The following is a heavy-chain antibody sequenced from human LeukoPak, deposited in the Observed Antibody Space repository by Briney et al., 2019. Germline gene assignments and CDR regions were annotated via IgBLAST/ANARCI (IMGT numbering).Heavy chain of an antibody. D-gene: IGHD3-22*01. Sequence: GGSLRLSCAASGFTFSSYAMSWVRQAPGKGLEWVANIKQDGSDKYYVDSVKGRFTISRDNAKNSLLLQMNSLRAEDTAVYYCARDHKRYYYDSSAYMDVWGKGTTVTISS. J-gene: IGHJ6*03. CDR2: IKQDGSDK. CDR1: GFTFSSYA. CDR3: ARDHKRYYYDSSAYMDV. V-gene: IGHV3-7*01.